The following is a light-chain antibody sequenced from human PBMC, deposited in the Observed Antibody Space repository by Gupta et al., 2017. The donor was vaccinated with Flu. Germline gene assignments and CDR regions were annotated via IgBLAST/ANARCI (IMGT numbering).Light chain of an antibody. J-gene: IGKJ1*01. Sequence: DIQMTQSPSTLSASVGDRVTITCRASQSISSWLAWYQQKPGKAPKLLIYKASSLESGVPSRFRGSGSGTEFTLTISSLQPDDFATYYCRQDNSWWTFGQETKEEI. V-gene: IGKV1-5*03. CDR2: KAS. CDR3: RQDNSWWT. CDR1: QSISSW.